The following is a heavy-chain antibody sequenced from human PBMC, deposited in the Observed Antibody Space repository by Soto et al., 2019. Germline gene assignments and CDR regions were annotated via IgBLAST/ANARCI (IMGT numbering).Heavy chain of an antibody. D-gene: IGHD3-3*01. Sequence: GGSLRLSCAASGFRFSDYSMNWVRQAPGRGLEWVSYISSSSFTIHYADSVEGRFAISRDNAKNSLYLQMNSLRAEDTAVYYCARDYNDFWSGHLDCWGQGALVTVSS. J-gene: IGHJ4*02. V-gene: IGHV3-48*01. CDR1: GFRFSDYS. CDR3: ARDYNDFWSGHLDC. CDR2: ISSSSFTI.